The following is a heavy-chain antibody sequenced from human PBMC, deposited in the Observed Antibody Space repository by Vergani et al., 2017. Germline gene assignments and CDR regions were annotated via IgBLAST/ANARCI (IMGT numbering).Heavy chain of an antibody. CDR3: TKGSRGYTGYFFDY. V-gene: IGHV3-30*02. CDR2: IRYDGGKT. D-gene: IGHD5-12*01. Sequence: QVQLVQSGGGVVRPGGSLRVSCAASGFTFSNYAMHWVRQTPGKGLEWVAFIRYDGGKTYYGDSVKGRFTITRDNSKNTLHLQMNSLRADDTAVYYCTKGSRGYTGYFFDYWGQGTLATVSS. CDR1: GFTFSNYA. J-gene: IGHJ4*02.